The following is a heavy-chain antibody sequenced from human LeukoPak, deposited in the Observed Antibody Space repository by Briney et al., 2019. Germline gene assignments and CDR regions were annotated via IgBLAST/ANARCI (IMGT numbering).Heavy chain of an antibody. Sequence: SETLSLTCTVSGGSISSYYWSWIRQPPGKGLEWIGYIYYSGSTNYNPSLKSRVTIPVDTSKNQFSLKLSSVTAADTAVYYCARLHDYLFDYWGQGTLVTVSS. J-gene: IGHJ4*02. V-gene: IGHV4-59*08. D-gene: IGHD4/OR15-4a*01. CDR2: IYYSGST. CDR1: GGSISSYY. CDR3: ARLHDYLFDY.